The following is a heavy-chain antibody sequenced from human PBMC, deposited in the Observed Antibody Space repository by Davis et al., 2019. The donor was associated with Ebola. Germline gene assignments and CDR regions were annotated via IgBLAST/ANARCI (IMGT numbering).Heavy chain of an antibody. CDR1: GFIFSKYG. Sequence: PGGSLRLSCEASGFIFSKYGMNWVRQAPGKGLEWISYLTSSSSNMFYADSVGGRFTISRDNAKNSVFLQMNSLRPDDTAIYYCARADGDYWGQGILVAVSS. D-gene: IGHD6-6*01. V-gene: IGHV3-48*04. CDR2: LTSSSSNM. J-gene: IGHJ4*02. CDR3: ARADGDY.